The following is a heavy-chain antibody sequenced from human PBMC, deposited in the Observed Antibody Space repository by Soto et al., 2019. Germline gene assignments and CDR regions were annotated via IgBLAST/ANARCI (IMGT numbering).Heavy chain of an antibody. Sequence: SVKVSCKASGGTFSSYAISWVRQAPGQGLEWMGGIIPIFGTANYAQKFQGRVTITADESTSTAYMELSSLRSEDTAVYYCAAKSGDYYGMDVWGQGTTVTVSS. D-gene: IGHD1-26*01. CDR2: IIPIFGTA. CDR1: GGTFSSYA. CDR3: AAKSGDYYGMDV. J-gene: IGHJ6*02. V-gene: IGHV1-69*13.